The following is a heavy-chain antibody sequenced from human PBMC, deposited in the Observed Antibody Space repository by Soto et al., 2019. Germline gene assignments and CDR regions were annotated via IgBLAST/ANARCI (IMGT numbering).Heavy chain of an antibody. Sequence: GGSLRLSCAASGFPFSSYSLTWVRQAPGKGLEWVSYISSDGTTIHYAASVKGRFTVSRDNAKASLSLQMSSLRDEDSAVYYCAREDAPEPPIYDNSGYYRALNYWGQGTLVTVSS. J-gene: IGHJ4*02. CDR1: GFPFSSYS. V-gene: IGHV3-48*02. CDR2: ISSDGTTI. D-gene: IGHD3-22*01. CDR3: AREDAPEPPIYDNSGYYRALNY.